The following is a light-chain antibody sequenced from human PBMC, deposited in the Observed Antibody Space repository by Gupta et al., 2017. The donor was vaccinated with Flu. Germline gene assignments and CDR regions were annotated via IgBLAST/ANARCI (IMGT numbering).Light chain of an antibody. CDR1: QSVSSSY. CDR3: QQYGSSPPLT. CDR2: GAS. V-gene: IGKV3-20*01. J-gene: IGKJ4*01. Sequence: EIVLTQSPGTLSLSPGERATLSCRASQSVSSSYLAWYQQKPSQAPRLLIYGASSRATGIPDRVSGSGSGTDFTLTISRLEPEDFAVYYCQQYGSSPPLTFGGGTKVEIK.